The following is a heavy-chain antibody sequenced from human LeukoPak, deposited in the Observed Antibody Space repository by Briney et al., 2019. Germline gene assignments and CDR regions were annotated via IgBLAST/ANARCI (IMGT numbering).Heavy chain of an antibody. J-gene: IGHJ4*02. D-gene: IGHD3-10*01. V-gene: IGHV4-34*01. CDR3: ARRTRYYYGSGYIDY. CDR1: GGSFSGYY. Sequence: SETLSLTCAVYGGSFSGYYWSWIRQPPGKGLEWIGEINHSGSTNYNPSLKSRVTISVDTSKNQFSLELSSVTAADTAVYYCARRTRYYYGSGYIDYWGQGTLVTVSS. CDR2: INHSGST.